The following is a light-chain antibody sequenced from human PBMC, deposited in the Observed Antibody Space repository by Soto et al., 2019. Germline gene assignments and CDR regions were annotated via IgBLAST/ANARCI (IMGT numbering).Light chain of an antibody. CDR3: QQYNNWPPYT. Sequence: IVMTQSPATLSVSPGDRATLSCRASQSVNSDLAWYQQKPGQAPRLLIYGASTRATGIPARFSGSGSGTEFTLTISSLQSEDFAVYYCQQYNNWPPYTFGQGIKLEIK. J-gene: IGKJ2*01. CDR1: QSVNSD. CDR2: GAS. V-gene: IGKV3-15*01.